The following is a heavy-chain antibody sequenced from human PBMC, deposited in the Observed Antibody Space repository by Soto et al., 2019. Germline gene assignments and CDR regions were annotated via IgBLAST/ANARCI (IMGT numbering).Heavy chain of an antibody. CDR3: AATDFGY. V-gene: IGHV3-15*01. CDR2: IKSKTDGETT. CDR1: GFTFKNAW. Sequence: PGGSLRLSCAASGFTFKNAWMSWVRQAPGEGLEWVGRIKSKTDGETTEYAAPVKGRFTISRDDSKNTLYLQINSLKTEDTAVYYCAATDFGYWGQGTLVTVSS. J-gene: IGHJ4*02.